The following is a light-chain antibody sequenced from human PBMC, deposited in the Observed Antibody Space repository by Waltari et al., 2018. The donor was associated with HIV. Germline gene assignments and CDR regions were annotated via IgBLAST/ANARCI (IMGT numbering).Light chain of an antibody. CDR3: AAWDDSLSGQV. CDR1: SSNIGSNY. V-gene: IGLV1-47*01. CDR2: RNN. Sequence: QSVLTQPPSASGTPGQRVPISCSGSSSNIGSNYAYWYQQLPGTAPKLLIYRNNQRPSGVPDRFSGSKSGTSASLAISGLRSEDEADYYCAAWDDSLSGQVFGGGTKLTVL. J-gene: IGLJ3*02.